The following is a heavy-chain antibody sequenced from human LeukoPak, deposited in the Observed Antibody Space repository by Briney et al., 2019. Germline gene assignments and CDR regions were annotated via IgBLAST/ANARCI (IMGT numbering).Heavy chain of an antibody. CDR1: GFTFSSYA. J-gene: IGHJ4*02. CDR2: ISYDGSNK. D-gene: IGHD6-13*01. V-gene: IGHV3-30*04. CDR3: ARGRKQQLVRGFDY. Sequence: GRSLRPSCAASGFTFSSYAMHWVRQAPGKGLEWVAVISYDGSNKYYADSVKGRFTISRDNSKNTLYLQMNSLRAEDTAVYYCARGRKQQLVRGFDYWGQGTLVTVSS.